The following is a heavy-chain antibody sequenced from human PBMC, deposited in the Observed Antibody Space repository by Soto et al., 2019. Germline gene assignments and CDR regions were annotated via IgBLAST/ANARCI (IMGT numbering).Heavy chain of an antibody. CDR3: ARGIGAAAGRGRNHYYYYMDV. V-gene: IGHV4-34*01. CDR1: GGSFSGYY. D-gene: IGHD6-13*01. CDR2: INHSGST. J-gene: IGHJ6*03. Sequence: SETLSLTCAVYGGSFSGYYWSWIRQPPGKGLEWIGEINHSGSTNYNPSLKSRVTISVDTSKNQFSLKLSSVTAADTAVYYCARGIGAAAGRGRNHYYYYMDVWGKGTTVTVSS.